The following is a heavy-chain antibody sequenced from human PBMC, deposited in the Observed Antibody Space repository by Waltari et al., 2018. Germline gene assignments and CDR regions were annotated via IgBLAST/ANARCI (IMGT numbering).Heavy chain of an antibody. CDR3: ANRGSGSYLY. Sequence: EVQLLESGGGLVQPGGSLTLSCVVSGFTFRNYATRWVRQGPGKGLEWVCAVSASGGSAYYADSVKGRFTISRDNSKNTLYLQMNSLRAEDTAVYYCANRGSGSYLYWGLGTLVTVSS. J-gene: IGHJ4*02. CDR1: GFTFRNYA. CDR2: VSASGGSA. V-gene: IGHV3-23*01. D-gene: IGHD3-10*01.